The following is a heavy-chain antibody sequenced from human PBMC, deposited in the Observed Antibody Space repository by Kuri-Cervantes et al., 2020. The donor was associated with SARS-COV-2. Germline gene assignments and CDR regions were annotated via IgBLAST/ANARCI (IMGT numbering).Heavy chain of an antibody. D-gene: IGHD6-13*01. J-gene: IGHJ6*02. Sequence: GGSLRLSCAASGFTFSDYYMSWIRQAPGKGLEWVSYISSSGSTIYYADSVKGRFTISRDNAKNSLYLQMNSLRAEDTAVYSCARESGDSSSSWERYYYYYGMGVWCQGTTVTVSS. V-gene: IGHV3-11*01. CDR1: GFTFSDYY. CDR2: ISSSGSTI. CDR3: ARESGDSSSSWERYYYYYGMGV.